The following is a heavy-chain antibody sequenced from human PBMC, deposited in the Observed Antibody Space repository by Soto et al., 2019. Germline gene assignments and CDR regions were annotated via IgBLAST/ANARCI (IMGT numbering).Heavy chain of an antibody. J-gene: IGHJ4*02. CDR1: GFTFSSFW. CDR3: MRSYSY. V-gene: IGHV3-7*03. Sequence: GGSLRLSCAASGFTFSSFWMTWVRQAPGKGLEWVANTKEDGTEKYYVDSVKGRFTISRDNAKNSLYLQMSSLRAEDTAVYYCMRSYSYWGQGTLVTVSS. D-gene: IGHD2-21*01. CDR2: TKEDGTEK.